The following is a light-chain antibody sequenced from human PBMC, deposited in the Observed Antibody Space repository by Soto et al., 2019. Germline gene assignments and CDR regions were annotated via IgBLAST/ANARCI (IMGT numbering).Light chain of an antibody. J-gene: IGKJ1*01. Sequence: DIQMTQSPSSLSSSVGDRVTITCRASQSIGSHLSWYQQKPGKAPRLLIYAASSLHSGVPSRFSGSRSGPDFTLTISSLQPEDFATYYCQQSDSSPPTFGQGTKVDI. CDR3: QQSDSSPPT. CDR1: QSIGSH. V-gene: IGKV1-39*01. CDR2: AAS.